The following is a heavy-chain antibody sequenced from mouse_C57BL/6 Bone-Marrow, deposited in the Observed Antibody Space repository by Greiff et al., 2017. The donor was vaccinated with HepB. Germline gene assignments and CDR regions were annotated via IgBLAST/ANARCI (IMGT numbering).Heavy chain of an antibody. CDR3: VGALKYGYDKRNFDY. D-gene: IGHD2-2*01. CDR1: GYTFTSYW. CDR2: IEPSDSYT. J-gene: IGHJ2*01. Sequence: QVQLQQPGAELVKPGASVKLSCKASGYTFTSYWMQWVKPRPGQGLEWIGEIEPSDSYTTYNQKFKGKATLTVDTSSSTDYMQLSSLTSEDSAVYYGVGALKYGYDKRNFDYWGQGTTLTGAS. V-gene: IGHV1-50*01.